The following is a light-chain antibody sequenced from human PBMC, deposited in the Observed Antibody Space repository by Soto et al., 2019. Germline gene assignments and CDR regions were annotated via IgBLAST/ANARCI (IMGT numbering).Light chain of an antibody. CDR3: HQYYNWPLT. J-gene: IGKJ4*01. Sequence: EIVMTQSPATLSVSPGERATLSCRASQSVRSNLAWYQQKPGQAPRLLIYDASTRDTGIPARFSGSGSGTEFTLTISSLQSEDFAVYYCHQYYNWPLTFGGGTKVDIK. CDR2: DAS. V-gene: IGKV3D-15*01. CDR1: QSVRSN.